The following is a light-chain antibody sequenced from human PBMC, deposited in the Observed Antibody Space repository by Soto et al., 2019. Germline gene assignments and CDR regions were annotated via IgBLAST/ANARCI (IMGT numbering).Light chain of an antibody. CDR1: QSFSNW. CDR3: QQNNSYSYT. CDR2: DVS. Sequence: DIQMTPSPSTLSASVGDRVSITCRASQSFSNWLAWYQHKTGKAPKLLICDVSSLENGVPSSLSGSGSGTEFTLTISSLRPDDSALYYFQQNNSYSYTFGQGTKLEI. V-gene: IGKV1-5*01. J-gene: IGKJ2*01.